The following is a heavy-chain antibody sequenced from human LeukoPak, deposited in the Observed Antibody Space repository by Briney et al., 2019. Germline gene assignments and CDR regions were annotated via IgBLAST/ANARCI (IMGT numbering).Heavy chain of an antibody. CDR2: ISSSGNTI. Sequence: GGSLRLSCAASGFTFSSYEMNWVRQAPGKGLEWVSYISSSGNTIYYADSVKGRFTISRDNTKNSLYLQMNSLRAEDTAVYYCARGGGYYGSGSLHYYYYGMDVWGQGTTVTVSS. CDR1: GFTFSSYE. CDR3: ARGGGYYGSGSLHYYYYGMDV. J-gene: IGHJ6*02. V-gene: IGHV3-48*03. D-gene: IGHD3-10*01.